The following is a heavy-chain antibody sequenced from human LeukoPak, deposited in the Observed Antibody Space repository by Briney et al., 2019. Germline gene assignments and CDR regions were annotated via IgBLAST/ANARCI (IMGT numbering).Heavy chain of an antibody. V-gene: IGHV1-18*01. J-gene: IGHJ4*02. D-gene: IGHD2-15*01. CDR1: GYTFTSYG. Sequence: ASVKVSCKASGYTFTSYGISWVRQAPGQGLEWMGWISAYNGNTNYAQKLQGRVTMTTDTSTSTAYMELRSLRSDDTAVYYCARAPQDIVVVVAAPDYWGQGTLVTVSS. CDR2: ISAYNGNT. CDR3: ARAPQDIVVVVAAPDY.